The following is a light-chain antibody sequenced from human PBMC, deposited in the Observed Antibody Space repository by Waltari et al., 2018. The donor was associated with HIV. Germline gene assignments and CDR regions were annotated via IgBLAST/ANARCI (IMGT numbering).Light chain of an antibody. J-gene: IGLJ3*02. CDR1: SSDVGGYNY. CDR2: DVT. V-gene: IGLV2-11*01. Sequence: QSALTQPRSVSGSPGQSVTISCTGTSSDVGGYNYVSWYQQNPGKAPKFIIYDVTKRPSGGPDRFSGSKSGNTASLTIAGRQAEDEADYYCCSDAGNYPVLFGGGTKLTVL. CDR3: CSDAGNYPVL.